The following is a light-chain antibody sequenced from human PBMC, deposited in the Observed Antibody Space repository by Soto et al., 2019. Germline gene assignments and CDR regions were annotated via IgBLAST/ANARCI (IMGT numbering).Light chain of an antibody. V-gene: IGKV1-39*01. CDR2: DAS. Sequence: DIQMTQSPSSLSASIGDRVTITCRASQRIRNYLNWYHQKPGQAPKLLLFDASSFQSGVPSRFSVSESGTDFTLTISSLQPDDFATNYCQQSYISARTFGQGTKLEIK. CDR1: QRIRNY. CDR3: QQSYISART. J-gene: IGKJ2*01.